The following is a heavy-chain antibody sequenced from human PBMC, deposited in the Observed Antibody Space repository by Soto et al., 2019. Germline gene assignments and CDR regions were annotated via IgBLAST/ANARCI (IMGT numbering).Heavy chain of an antibody. V-gene: IGHV4-59*01. CDR3: ARGRQGGGSFFRNCFDP. J-gene: IGHJ5*02. Sequence: QAQLQESGPGLVKPSETLSLTCTVSGGSINSYYWSWIRQAPGKGLEWIGYIYYNGNTNYNPSLKSRVIMSVDTSKNQLSLNLTSVTAADTAVYFCARGRQGGGSFFRNCFDPWGQGTLVTVSS. CDR2: IYYNGNT. CDR1: GGSINSYY. D-gene: IGHD1-26*01.